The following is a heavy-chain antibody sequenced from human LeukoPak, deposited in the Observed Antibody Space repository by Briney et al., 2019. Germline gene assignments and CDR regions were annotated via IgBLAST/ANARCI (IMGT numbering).Heavy chain of an antibody. CDR3: AREDLLYCSSTSCYEVDYYYYGTDV. J-gene: IGHJ6*02. CDR1: GFTFSSYW. D-gene: IGHD2-2*01. CDR2: IKQDGSEK. Sequence: PGGSLRLSCAASGFTFSSYWMSWVRQAPGKGMEWVANIKQDGSEKYYVDSVKGRFTITRGNAKNSLYLQMNSLRAEDTAVYYCAREDLLYCSSTSCYEVDYYYYGTDVWGQGTTVTVSS. V-gene: IGHV3-7*01.